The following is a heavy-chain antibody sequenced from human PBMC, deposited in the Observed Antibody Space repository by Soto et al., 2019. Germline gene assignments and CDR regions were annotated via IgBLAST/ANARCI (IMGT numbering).Heavy chain of an antibody. J-gene: IGHJ4*02. V-gene: IGHV1-18*04. CDR2: TSSYNGYT. D-gene: IGHD4-17*01. Sequence: QVQLVQCGAEVKKPGASLKVSCKTSGYTFITYGISSVRQAPGQGLEWMGWTSSYNGYTKYAQKFQGRATMTTDTSTSTAYMELRSLRSDDTAVYYCARAYDYGGNSDYWGQGTLVTVSS. CDR1: GYTFITYG. CDR3: ARAYDYGGNSDY.